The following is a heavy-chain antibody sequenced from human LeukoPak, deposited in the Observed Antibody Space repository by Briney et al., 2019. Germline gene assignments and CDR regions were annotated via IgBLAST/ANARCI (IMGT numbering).Heavy chain of an antibody. CDR1: GYTFTGHY. V-gene: IGHV1-2*02. CDR3: ARSYNWNCMGTFDY. J-gene: IGHJ4*02. CDR2: INPTGGT. D-gene: IGHD1-7*01. Sequence: ASVKVSCKASGYTFTGHYMNWVRQAPGQGLEWMGWINPTGGTTYAQKFQDRVTMTRDTSINTAYMELSSLRSEDTAVYYCARSYNWNCMGTFDYWGQGTLVTVSS.